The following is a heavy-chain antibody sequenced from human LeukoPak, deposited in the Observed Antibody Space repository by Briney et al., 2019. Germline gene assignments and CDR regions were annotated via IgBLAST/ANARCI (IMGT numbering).Heavy chain of an antibody. V-gene: IGHV2-5*02. CDR2: NYWDDDK. CDR1: GLSLSTRGVS. CDR3: AHSPLYSTKRAFDI. D-gene: IGHD6-13*01. Sequence: SGPTLVKPTQTLTLTCTLSGLSLSTRGVSVGWIRQPPGKALEWLALNYWDDDKRYSPSLKSRLTITKDTSKNQVVLTMTNMDPVDTATYYCAHSPLYSTKRAFDIWGQGTMVTVSS. J-gene: IGHJ3*02.